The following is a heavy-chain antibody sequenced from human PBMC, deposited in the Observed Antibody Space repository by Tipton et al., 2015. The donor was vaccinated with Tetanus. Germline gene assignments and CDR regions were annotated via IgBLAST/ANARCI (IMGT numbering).Heavy chain of an antibody. Sequence: SLRLSCEASGFSFEDYGMSWVRQVPGKGLEWVSGIKWNGESTAYADSVKGRFSISRDNSKNTVYLQMNSLRDEDTAVYYCAKDPASRGWFDPWGQGTLVSVSS. CDR1: GFSFEDYG. J-gene: IGHJ5*02. V-gene: IGHV3-20*04. CDR3: AKDPASRGWFDP. CDR2: IKWNGEST.